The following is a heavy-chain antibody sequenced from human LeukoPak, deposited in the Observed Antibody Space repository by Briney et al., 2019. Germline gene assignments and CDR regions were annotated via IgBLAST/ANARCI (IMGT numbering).Heavy chain of an antibody. CDR1: GFTFGIYR. CDR3: AGGTGFIIKD. J-gene: IGHJ4*02. V-gene: IGHV3-7*03. CDR2: INQGGSEK. Sequence: GGSLRLSCAASGFTFGIYRMTWVRQAPGKGLEWVATINQGGSEKYYVDSVKGRFTISRDNAKNSLYLQMNNLRVEDTAMYYCAGGTGFIIKDWGQGTLVTVSP. D-gene: IGHD3-9*01.